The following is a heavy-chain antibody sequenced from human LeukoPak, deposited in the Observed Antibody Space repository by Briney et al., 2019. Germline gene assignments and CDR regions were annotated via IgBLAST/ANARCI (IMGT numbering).Heavy chain of an antibody. CDR3: ARDRWLDF. Sequence: SETLSLTCTVSGASISSSRYYWGWIRQPPGKGLEWIGYIYNSGNTNYNPSVKSRGSMSVDTSRNQFSLKVSSVTAADTAVYYCARDRWLDFWGQGTLVTVSS. CDR1: GASISSSRYY. J-gene: IGHJ4*02. CDR2: IYNSGNT. D-gene: IGHD4-23*01. V-gene: IGHV4-61*01.